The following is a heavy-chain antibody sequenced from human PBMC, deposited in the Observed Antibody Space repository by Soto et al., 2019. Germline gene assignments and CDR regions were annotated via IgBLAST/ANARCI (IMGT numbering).Heavy chain of an antibody. CDR1: GYSFTSYW. V-gene: IGHV5-51*01. CDR2: IYPGDSDT. D-gene: IGHD1-20*01. Sequence: GESLKISCKGSGYSFTSYWIAWVRQTPEKGLEWMGIIYPGDSDTRYGPSFQGQVTISADKSISTAYPQWSSLKASDTAMYYCATRITGPAFDIWGQGTMVTVSS. CDR3: ATRITGPAFDI. J-gene: IGHJ3*02.